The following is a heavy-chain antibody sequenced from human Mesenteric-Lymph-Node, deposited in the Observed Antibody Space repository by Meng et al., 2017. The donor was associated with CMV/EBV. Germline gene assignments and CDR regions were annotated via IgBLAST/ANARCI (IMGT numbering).Heavy chain of an antibody. CDR3: ARDLSWNQIGY. CDR1: GFTFSSYS. J-gene: IGHJ4*02. CDR2: ISSSSSYI. D-gene: IGHD1-1*01. V-gene: IGHV3-21*01. Sequence: LSLTCAASGFTFSSYSMNWVRQAPGKGLEWVSSISSSSSYIYYADSVKGRFTISRDNAKNSLYLQMNSLRAEDTAVYYCARDLSWNQIGYWGQGTLVTVSS.